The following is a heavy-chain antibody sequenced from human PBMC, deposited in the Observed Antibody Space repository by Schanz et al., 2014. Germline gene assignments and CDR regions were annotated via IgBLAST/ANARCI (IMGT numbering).Heavy chain of an antibody. Sequence: VQMVESGGGVVQPGRSLRLSCAASGFTFSSYAMHWVRQAPGKGLEWLSYIDGKSTTVYYADSVKGRFTISRDNAKNSLYLQMNSLRSEDTAVYSCARGIGGYGANNYFDYWGQGTLVTVSS. V-gene: IGHV3-48*04. J-gene: IGHJ4*02. CDR2: IDGKSTTV. CDR3: ARGIGGYGANNYFDY. CDR1: GFTFSSYA. D-gene: IGHD5-12*01.